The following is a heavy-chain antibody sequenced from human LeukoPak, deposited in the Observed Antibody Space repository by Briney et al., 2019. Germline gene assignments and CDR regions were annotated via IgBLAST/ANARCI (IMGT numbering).Heavy chain of an antibody. CDR3: ARGHSDSWSVFDY. CDR2: MQTSGRI. V-gene: IGHV4-4*07. Sequence: PSETLSLTCTVSGGSISSYYWSWIRQPAGKGLEWIGRMQTSGRIDYNLSLKSRLTMSVDRSKNQLSLKLSSVIAADTAVYYCARGHSDSWSVFDYWGQGTLVTISS. D-gene: IGHD6-13*01. J-gene: IGHJ4*02. CDR1: GGSISSYY.